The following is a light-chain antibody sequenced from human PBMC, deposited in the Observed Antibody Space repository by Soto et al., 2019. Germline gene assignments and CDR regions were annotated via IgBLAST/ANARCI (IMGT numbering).Light chain of an antibody. CDR2: GAS. CDR1: QSVGSNY. V-gene: IGKV3-20*01. Sequence: EIVLTQSPGTLSLSPGERATLACRASQSVGSNYLAWYQQKPGQAPRLLIYGASSRATGIPDRFSGSGSGTDFTLTTSRLEPEDFAVYYCQQYASSVWTFGQGTKVEIK. J-gene: IGKJ1*01. CDR3: QQYASSVWT.